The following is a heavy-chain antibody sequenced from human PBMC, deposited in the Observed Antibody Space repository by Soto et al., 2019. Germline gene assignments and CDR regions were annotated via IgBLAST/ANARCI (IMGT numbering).Heavy chain of an antibody. CDR2: VYWDDDK. CDR1: GLSLSTIGEG. J-gene: IGHJ6*02. V-gene: IGHV2-5*02. D-gene: IGHD2-21*02. Sequence: QITLKESGPTLVKPTQTLTLTCTFSGLSLSTIGEGVGWIRQPPGQALEWLALVYWDDDKRYSPSLKSRLTITKDTSVNQVVLTMTHMGPVDTATYYCVQTRCGGDCLQSYSSHSYYGLDVWGQGTTVTVSS. CDR3: VQTRCGGDCLQSYSSHSYYGLDV.